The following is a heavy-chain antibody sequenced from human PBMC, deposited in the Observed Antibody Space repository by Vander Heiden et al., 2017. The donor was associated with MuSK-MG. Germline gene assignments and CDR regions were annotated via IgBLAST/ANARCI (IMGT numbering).Heavy chain of an antibody. D-gene: IGHD3-22*01. CDR3: ARGVVYDSSGYLDY. V-gene: IGHV3-33*01. J-gene: IGHJ4*02. Sequence: QVQLVESGGGVVQPGRYLRLSCAASGFTFSSYGMHWVRQAPGKGVEWVAVIRYDGSNKYHADSVKGRITITRDNYKNTLYLQMNSLRAEDKAVYYCARGVVYDSSGYLDYWGQGTLVTVSS. CDR1: GFTFSSYG. CDR2: IRYDGSNK.